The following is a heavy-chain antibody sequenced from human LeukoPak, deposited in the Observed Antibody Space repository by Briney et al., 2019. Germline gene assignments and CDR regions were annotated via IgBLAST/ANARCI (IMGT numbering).Heavy chain of an antibody. D-gene: IGHD3-10*01. CDR2: IRLDDSTE. J-gene: IGHJ6*03. CDR1: GFPFSSHV. CDR3: AKSMLRGYYYMDV. V-gene: IGHV3-30*02. Sequence: GGSLRLSCAGSGFPFSSHVMHWVRQAPGKGLQWVAFIRLDDSTEYSADSVKGRFTISRDNSKNTLYLQMNRLRPEDTAVYYCAKSMLRGYYYMDVWGKGTTVIISS.